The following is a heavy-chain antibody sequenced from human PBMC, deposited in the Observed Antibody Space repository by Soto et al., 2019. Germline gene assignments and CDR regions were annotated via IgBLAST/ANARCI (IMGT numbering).Heavy chain of an antibody. Sequence: SETLSLTCTVSGGFISSYYWSWIRQPPGKGLEWIGYIYYSGSTNYNPSLKSRVTISVDTSKNQFSLKLSSVTAADTAVYYCAREVLGMVHDCYYYYMDVWGKGTTVTVSS. CDR2: IYYSGST. CDR3: AREVLGMVHDCYYYYMDV. CDR1: GGFISSYY. J-gene: IGHJ6*03. V-gene: IGHV4-59*01. D-gene: IGHD3-10*01.